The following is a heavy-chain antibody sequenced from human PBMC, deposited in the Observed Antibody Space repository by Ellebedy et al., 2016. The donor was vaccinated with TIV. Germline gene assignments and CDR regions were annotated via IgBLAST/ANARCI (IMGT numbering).Heavy chain of an antibody. CDR1: GGTFSSYA. J-gene: IGHJ5*02. D-gene: IGHD4-17*01. Sequence: SVKVSCXASGGTFSSYAISWVRQAPGQGLEWMGGIIPIFGTANYAQKFQGRVTITADESTSTAYMELSSLRSEDTAVYYCAHYGDYYGNWFDPWGQGTLVTVSS. V-gene: IGHV1-69*13. CDR2: IIPIFGTA. CDR3: AHYGDYYGNWFDP.